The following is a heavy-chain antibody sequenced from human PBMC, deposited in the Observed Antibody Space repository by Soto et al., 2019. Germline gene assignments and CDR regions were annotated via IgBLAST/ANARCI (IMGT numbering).Heavy chain of an antibody. Sequence: ASVKVSCKASGGTFSSYTMSWVRQAPGQGLEWTGRINAVNGKRNYAQKFQGRVTITRDTSASTAYMELSSLRSEDTAVYYCARDTINDYWGQGTLVTVSS. V-gene: IGHV1-3*01. CDR1: GGTFSSYT. CDR2: INAVNGKR. D-gene: IGHD5-12*01. J-gene: IGHJ4*02. CDR3: ARDTINDY.